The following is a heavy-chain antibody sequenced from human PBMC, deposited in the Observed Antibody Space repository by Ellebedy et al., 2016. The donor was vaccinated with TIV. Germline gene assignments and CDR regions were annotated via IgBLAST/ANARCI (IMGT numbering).Heavy chain of an antibody. Sequence: SETLSLTCTVSGGSIGSYYWSWIRQPPGKGLEWIGYIYYSGSTNYNPSLKSRVTISVDTSKNQFSLKLSSVTAADTAVYYCARHVGGGFDQWVDYWGQGTLVTVSS. J-gene: IGHJ4*02. CDR2: IYYSGST. CDR1: GGSIGSYY. V-gene: IGHV4-59*08. D-gene: IGHD3-16*01. CDR3: ARHVGGGFDQWVDY.